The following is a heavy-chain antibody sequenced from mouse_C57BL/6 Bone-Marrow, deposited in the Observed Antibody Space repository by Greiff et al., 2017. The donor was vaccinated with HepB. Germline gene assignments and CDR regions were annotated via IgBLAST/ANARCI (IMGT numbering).Heavy chain of an antibody. Sequence: LVESGAELAKPGASVKLSCKASGYTFTSYWMHWVKQRPGQGLEWIGYINPSSGYTKYNQKFKDKATLTADKSSSTAYMQLSSLTYEDSAVYYCARTAQAKDYYAMDYWGQGTSVPVSS. CDR2: INPSSGYT. J-gene: IGHJ4*01. CDR1: GYTFTSYW. V-gene: IGHV1-7*01. D-gene: IGHD3-2*02. CDR3: ARTAQAKDYYAMDY.